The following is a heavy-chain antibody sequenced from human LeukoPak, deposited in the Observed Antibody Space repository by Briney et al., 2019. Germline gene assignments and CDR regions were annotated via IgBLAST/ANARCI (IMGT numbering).Heavy chain of an antibody. V-gene: IGHV1-2*02. D-gene: IGHD3-22*01. CDR1: GYTFTDYY. CDR3: ASQHYDSTSCLAY. J-gene: IGHJ4*02. Sequence: GAAVKVSCKASGYTFTDYYVHWVRQAPGQGLECMGWINPNSGATTYAHKFQGRVTMTRTTSITIDSLEPSRLRLDDTAVYYCASQHYDSTSCLAYWGRGTLVTVSS. CDR2: INPNSGAT.